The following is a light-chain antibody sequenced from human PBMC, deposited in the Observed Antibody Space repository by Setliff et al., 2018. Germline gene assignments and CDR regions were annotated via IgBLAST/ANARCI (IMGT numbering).Light chain of an antibody. CDR2: DAS. J-gene: IGKJ1*01. CDR1: QAISNW. Sequence: DIQMTQSPSSVSASIGDRVTTTCRASQAISNWLAWYQQKPGKAPKLLIYDASSLQSGVPSRFSGSRSGTEFTLTISSLQPEDFATYYCQQANSFPPTFGQGTKVDIK. CDR3: QQANSFPPT. V-gene: IGKV1-12*01.